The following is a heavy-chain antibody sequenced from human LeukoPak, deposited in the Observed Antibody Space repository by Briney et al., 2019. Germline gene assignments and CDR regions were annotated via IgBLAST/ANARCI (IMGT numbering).Heavy chain of an antibody. Sequence: GGSLRLSCAASGFTFSDYYMSWIRQAPGQGLEWVSYISSSGSTIYYADSVKGRFPISRDNAKNSLYLQMNSLRAEDTAVYYCARLGYCYGSGSYYGADYWGQGTLVTVSS. CDR2: ISSSGSTI. V-gene: IGHV3-11*01. CDR1: GFTFSDYY. J-gene: IGHJ4*02. D-gene: IGHD3-10*01. CDR3: ARLGYCYGSGSYYGADY.